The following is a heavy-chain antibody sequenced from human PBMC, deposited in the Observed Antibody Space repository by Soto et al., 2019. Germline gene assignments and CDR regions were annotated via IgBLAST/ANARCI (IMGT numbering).Heavy chain of an antibody. D-gene: IGHD2-15*01. CDR1: GFTFISYG. J-gene: IGHJ4*02. Sequence: QVQLVESGGGVVQPGRSLRLSCAASGFTFISYGMHWVRQAPGKGLEGVAVMSYDGRDKYYADSVRGRFTNSRDNSKNTVYLQLNSLRVEDTAVYYCAKARSGSLHEGYSFDNWGQGTQVTVSS. V-gene: IGHV3-30*18. CDR3: AKARSGSLHEGYSFDN. CDR2: MSYDGRDK.